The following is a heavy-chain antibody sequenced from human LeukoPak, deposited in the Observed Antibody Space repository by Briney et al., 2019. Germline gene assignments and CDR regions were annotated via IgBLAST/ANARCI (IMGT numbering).Heavy chain of an antibody. Sequence: GESLKISCKGSGSRFTSYWIGWVRQMPGKGLEWMGIIYPGDSDTRYSPSFQGQVTISADKSISTAYLQWSSLKASDTAMYYCARQKYYYDFWSGYYYWGQGTLVTVSS. V-gene: IGHV5-51*01. CDR1: GSRFTSYW. D-gene: IGHD3-3*01. CDR2: IYPGDSDT. CDR3: ARQKYYYDFWSGYYY. J-gene: IGHJ4*02.